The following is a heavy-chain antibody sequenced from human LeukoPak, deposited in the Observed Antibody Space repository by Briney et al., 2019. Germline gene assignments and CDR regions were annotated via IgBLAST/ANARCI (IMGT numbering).Heavy chain of an antibody. J-gene: IGHJ2*01. V-gene: IGHV4-61*02. CDR2: IFSSGTT. CDR1: GDSLSDSSYY. Sequence: SQTLSLTCTVSGDSLSDSSYYWTWMRQPAGKGLEYIGRIFSSGTTDYNPSLRSRFTISAHTSKTQYSLKLTSMTAADTAVYYCARQATTVVTYWYFDLWGRGTLVTVSS. CDR3: ARQATTVVTYWYFDL. D-gene: IGHD4-23*01.